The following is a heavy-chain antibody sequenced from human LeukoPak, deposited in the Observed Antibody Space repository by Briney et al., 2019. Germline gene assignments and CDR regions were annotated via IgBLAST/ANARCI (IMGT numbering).Heavy chain of an antibody. CDR1: GFTFSSYW. Sequence: PGGSLRLSSAASGFTFSSYWMSWVRQAPGKGLEWVANIKQDGSEKYYVDSVKGRFTISRDNAKNSLYLQMNSLRAEDTAVYYCARGIGSWYWDYWGQGTLVTVSS. V-gene: IGHV3-7*01. CDR2: IKQDGSEK. CDR3: ARGIGSWYWDY. J-gene: IGHJ4*02. D-gene: IGHD6-13*01.